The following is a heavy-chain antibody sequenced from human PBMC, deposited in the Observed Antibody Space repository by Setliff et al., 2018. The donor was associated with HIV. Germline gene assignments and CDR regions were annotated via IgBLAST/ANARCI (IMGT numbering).Heavy chain of an antibody. D-gene: IGHD3-10*01. V-gene: IGHV1-69*05. J-gene: IGHJ4*02. CDR2: IIPIFGTA. CDR3: ARTREMVRGVITPAFDY. Sequence: VQFSCKASGGTFSSYTINWVRQAPGQGLEWMGGIIPIFGTANYAQKFQGRVTITTDESTSTAYMELSSLRSEDTALYYCARTREMVRGVITPAFDYWGLGTLVTVSS. CDR1: GGTFSSYT.